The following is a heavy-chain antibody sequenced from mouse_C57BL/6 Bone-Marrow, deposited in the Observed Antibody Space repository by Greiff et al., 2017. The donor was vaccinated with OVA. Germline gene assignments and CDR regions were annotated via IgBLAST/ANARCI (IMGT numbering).Heavy chain of an antibody. CDR1: GYTFTSYW. CDR3: ARCYGNLYAMDY. Sequence: QVQLKQPGAELVMPGASVKLSCKASGYTFTSYWMHWVKQRPGQGLEWIGAIDPSDSYTNYNQKFKGKSTLTVDKSSSTAYMQLSSLTSEDSAVYYCARCYGNLYAMDYWGQGTSVTVSS. V-gene: IGHV1-69*01. J-gene: IGHJ4*01. D-gene: IGHD2-1*01. CDR2: IDPSDSYT.